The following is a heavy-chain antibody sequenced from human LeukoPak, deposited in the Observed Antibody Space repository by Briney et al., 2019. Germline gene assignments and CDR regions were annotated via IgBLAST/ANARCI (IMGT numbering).Heavy chain of an antibody. J-gene: IGHJ6*02. CDR2: INPRITTF. D-gene: IGHD2-8*01. CDR1: VFIFSTFR. Sequence: GGSLTLSCAASVFIFSTFRMNWVREAPGKGLECISYINPRITTFYYADSVKGRFTISRDNAKNSLYLQMNSLRDGDTAIYYCAVDHTSGTIYHGLDVWGQGNTVTVSS. V-gene: IGHV3-48*02. CDR3: AVDHTSGTIYHGLDV.